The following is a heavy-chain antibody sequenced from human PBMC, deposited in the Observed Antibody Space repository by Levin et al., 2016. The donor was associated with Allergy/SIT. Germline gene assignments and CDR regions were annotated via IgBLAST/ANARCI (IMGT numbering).Heavy chain of an antibody. CDR2: ISAYNGNT. CDR3: ARAKYQLAEDYYYYYGMDV. Sequence: ASVKVSCKASGYTFTSYGISWVRQAPGQGLEWMGWISAYNGNTNYAQKLQGRVTMTTDTSTSTAYMELRSLRSDDTAVYYCARAKYQLAEDYYYYYGMDVWGQGTTVTVSS. J-gene: IGHJ6*02. D-gene: IGHD2-2*01. CDR1: GYTFTSYG. V-gene: IGHV1-18*01.